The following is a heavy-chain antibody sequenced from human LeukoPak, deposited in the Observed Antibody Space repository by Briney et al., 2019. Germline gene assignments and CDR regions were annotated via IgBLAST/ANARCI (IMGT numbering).Heavy chain of an antibody. CDR2: IYYSGST. CDR3: ARLKVTLSYYYYGMDV. V-gene: IGHV4-59*08. CDR1: GGSFSSYY. D-gene: IGHD4-11*01. J-gene: IGHJ6*02. Sequence: PSETLSLTCAVYGGSFSSYYWSWIRQPPGKGLEWIGYIYYSGSTNYNPSLKSRVTISVDTSKNQFSLKLSSVTAADTAVYYCARLKVTLSYYYYGMDVWGQGTTVTVSS.